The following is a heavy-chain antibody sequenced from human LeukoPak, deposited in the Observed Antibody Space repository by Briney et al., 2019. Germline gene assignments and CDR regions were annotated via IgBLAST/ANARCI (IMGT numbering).Heavy chain of an antibody. Sequence: GGSLRLSCAASGFTFSSYSMNWVRQAPGKGLEWVSSISSSSSYIYYADSVKGRFTISRDNSKNTLYLQMNSLRAEDTAVYYCANHGANGGDKYYDILTGYDVFDIWGQGTMVTVSS. CDR1: GFTFSSYS. CDR2: ISSSSSYI. D-gene: IGHD3-9*01. V-gene: IGHV3-21*04. CDR3: ANHGANGGDKYYDILTGYDVFDI. J-gene: IGHJ3*02.